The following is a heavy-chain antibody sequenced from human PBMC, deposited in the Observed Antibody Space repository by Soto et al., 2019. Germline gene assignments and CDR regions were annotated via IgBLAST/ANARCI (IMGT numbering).Heavy chain of an antibody. Sequence: QLQLQESGPGLVKPSETLSLTCTVSGGSISSSSYYWGWIRQPPGKGLEWIGSIYYSGSTYYNPSLKSRVTISVDTSKNQFSLKLSSVTAADTAVYYCARRFGARFLEWYTGSFDYWGQGTLVTVSS. CDR1: GGSISSSSYY. CDR2: IYYSGST. V-gene: IGHV4-39*01. CDR3: ARRFGARFLEWYTGSFDY. D-gene: IGHD3-3*01. J-gene: IGHJ4*02.